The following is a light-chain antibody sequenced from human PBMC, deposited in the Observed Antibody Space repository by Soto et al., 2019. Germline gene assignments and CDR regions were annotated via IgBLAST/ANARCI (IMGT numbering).Light chain of an antibody. J-gene: IGLJ1*01. Sequence: QSVLTQPPSVSGAPGQRVTISCTGSSSNIGAGYDVHWYQQLPGTAPKLLIYGNSNRPSGVPDRFSGSRSATSASLAITGLQAEDEADYYCQSYDSSLSGLYVFGTGTQLTVL. V-gene: IGLV1-40*01. CDR1: SSNIGAGYD. CDR3: QSYDSSLSGLYV. CDR2: GNS.